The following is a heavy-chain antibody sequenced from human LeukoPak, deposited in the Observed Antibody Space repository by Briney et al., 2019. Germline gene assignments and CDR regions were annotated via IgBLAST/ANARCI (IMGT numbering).Heavy chain of an antibody. D-gene: IGHD6-19*01. CDR1: GFTFSNYG. J-gene: IGHJ4*02. V-gene: IGHV3-30*03. Sequence: PGRSLRLSCAASGFTFSNYGMHWVRQAPGKGLEWVAVISYDGNNKYYADSVKGRFTISRDNSKNTLYLQMNSLRAEDTAVYYCARDHVIAVAGTVWVLLEGRIDYWGQGTLVTVSS. CDR2: ISYDGNNK. CDR3: ARDHVIAVAGTVWVLLEGRIDY.